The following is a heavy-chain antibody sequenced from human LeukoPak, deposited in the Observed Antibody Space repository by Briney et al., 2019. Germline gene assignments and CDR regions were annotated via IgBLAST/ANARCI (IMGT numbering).Heavy chain of an antibody. CDR1: GFTVSSNY. J-gene: IGHJ5*02. CDR2: ITGSGGYT. Sequence: GGSLRLSCAASGFTVSSNYMSWVRQAPGKGLEWVSAITGSGGYTYNADSVKGRFTISRDNSKNTLYLQMNSLRAEDTAVYYCAKVGVAGGYYWFDPWGQGTLVTVSS. D-gene: IGHD6-19*01. CDR3: AKVGVAGGYYWFDP. V-gene: IGHV3-23*01.